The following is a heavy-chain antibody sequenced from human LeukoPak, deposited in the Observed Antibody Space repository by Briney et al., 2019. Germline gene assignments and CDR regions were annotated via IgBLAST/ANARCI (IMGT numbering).Heavy chain of an antibody. CDR2: IYYSGST. CDR3: ARWGSSGYFFDY. D-gene: IGHD3-22*01. Sequence: SGTLSLTCTVSGGSISSGGYYWSWIRQHPGKGLEWIGYIYYSGSTYYNPSLKSRATISVDTSKNQFSLKLSSVTAADTAVYYCARWGSSGYFFDYWGQGTLVTVSS. V-gene: IGHV4-31*03. CDR1: GGSISSGGYY. J-gene: IGHJ4*02.